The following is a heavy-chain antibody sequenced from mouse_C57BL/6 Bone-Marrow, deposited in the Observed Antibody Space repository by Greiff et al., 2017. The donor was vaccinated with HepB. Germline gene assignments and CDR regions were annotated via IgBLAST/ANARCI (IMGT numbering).Heavy chain of an antibody. CDR3: TTSDYYYGSSYSWFAY. V-gene: IGHV14-1*01. Sequence: VQLQQSGAELVRPGASVKLSCTASGFNIKDYYMHWVKQRPEQGLEWIGRIDPEDGDTEYAPKFQGKATMTADTSSNTAYLQLSSLTSEDTAVYYCTTSDYYYGSSYSWFAYWGQGTLVTVSA. D-gene: IGHD1-1*01. CDR2: IDPEDGDT. J-gene: IGHJ3*01. CDR1: GFNIKDYY.